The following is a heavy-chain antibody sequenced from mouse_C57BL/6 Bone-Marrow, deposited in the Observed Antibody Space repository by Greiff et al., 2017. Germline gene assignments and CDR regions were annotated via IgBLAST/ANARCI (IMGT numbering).Heavy chain of an antibody. J-gene: IGHJ3*01. CDR3: ARWAYGNYDSGFAY. CDR1: GYTFTSYT. CDR2: INPSSGYT. Sequence: QVQLQQSGAELARPGASVKMSCKASGYTFTSYTLHWVKQRPGQGLEWIGYINPSSGYTKYNQKFKDKATLTADKSSSTAYMQLSSLTSEDSAVYYGARWAYGNYDSGFAYWGQGTLVTVSA. V-gene: IGHV1-4*01. D-gene: IGHD2-1*01.